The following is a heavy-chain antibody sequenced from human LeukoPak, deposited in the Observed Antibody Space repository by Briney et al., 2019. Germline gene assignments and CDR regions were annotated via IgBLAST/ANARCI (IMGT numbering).Heavy chain of an antibody. CDR2: ISSSGSTT. CDR3: ARVRRGYSYGREDY. D-gene: IGHD5-18*01. Sequence: GGSLRLSCAASGFTFSDYYMSWIRQAPGKGLEGVSYISSSGSTTYYANSVKGRFTISKDNAKNSLYLQMNSLRAEDTAVYYCARVRRGYSYGREDYWGQGTLVTVSS. CDR1: GFTFSDYY. V-gene: IGHV3-11*01. J-gene: IGHJ4*02.